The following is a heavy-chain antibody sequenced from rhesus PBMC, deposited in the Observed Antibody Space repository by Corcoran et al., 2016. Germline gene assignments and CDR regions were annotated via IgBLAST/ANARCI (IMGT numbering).Heavy chain of an antibody. CDR1: GGSISSNY. V-gene: IGHV4-173*01. CDR2: ISGSGGST. J-gene: IGHJ4*01. Sequence: QLQLQESGPGLVKPSETLSLTCAVSGGSISSNYWSWIRQPPGKGLEWIGRISGSGGSTDYNPSLRSRVTISTDTSKNQFSLNLSSVTAADTAVYYCARSWGSRYYFDYWGQGVLVTVSS. CDR3: ARSWGSRYYFDY. D-gene: IGHD4-29*01.